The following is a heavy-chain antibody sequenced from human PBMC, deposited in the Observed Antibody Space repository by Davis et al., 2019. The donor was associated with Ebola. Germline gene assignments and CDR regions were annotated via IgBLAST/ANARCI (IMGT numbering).Heavy chain of an antibody. Sequence: SVPVSCKASRYTFTSYYMHWLRQAPGQGLEWMGGIIPIFGTANYAQKFQGRVTITADKSTSTAYMELSSLRSEDTAVYCCAGDQITAGFRYGMAVWGQGTTVTVSS. V-gene: IGHV1-69*06. CDR3: AGDQITAGFRYGMAV. J-gene: IGHJ6*02. CDR1: RYTFTSYY. D-gene: IGHD6-13*01. CDR2: IIPIFGTA.